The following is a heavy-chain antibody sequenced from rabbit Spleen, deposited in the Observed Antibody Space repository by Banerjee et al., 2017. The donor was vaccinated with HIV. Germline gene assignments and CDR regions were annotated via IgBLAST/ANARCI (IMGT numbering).Heavy chain of an antibody. J-gene: IGHJ4*01. CDR1: GFDFSSYY. D-gene: IGHD1-1*01. CDR2: IDPFFGTT. CDR3: VRGASSSGYYSL. Sequence: QLKESGGGLVQPGGSLKLSCKGSGFDFSSYYMSWVRQAPGKGLEWIGYIDPFFGTTYYATWVNGRFTISSHNAQNTLYLQLNSLTAADTATYFCVRGASSSGYYSLWGPGTLVTV. V-gene: IGHV1S7*01.